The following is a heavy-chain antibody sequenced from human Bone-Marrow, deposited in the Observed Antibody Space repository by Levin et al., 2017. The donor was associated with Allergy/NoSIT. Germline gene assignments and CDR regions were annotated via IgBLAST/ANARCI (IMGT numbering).Heavy chain of an antibody. V-gene: IGHV3-53*01. CDR1: GFTISSNY. J-gene: IGHJ6*02. Sequence: GGSLRLSCAASGFTISSNYMSWVRQAPGKGLEWVSVIYSGGSTYYADSVKGRFTISRDNSKNTLYLQMNSLRAEDTAVYYCARVIGSGVEYGMDVWGQGTTVTVSS. D-gene: IGHD3-10*01. CDR2: IYSGGST. CDR3: ARVIGSGVEYGMDV.